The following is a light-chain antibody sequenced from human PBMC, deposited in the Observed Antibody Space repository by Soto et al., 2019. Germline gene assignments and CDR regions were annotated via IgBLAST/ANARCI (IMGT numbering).Light chain of an antibody. CDR2: GAS. CDR3: QQYGSAPLT. CDR1: QSVVINF. Sequence: EIVLTQSPDTLSLSPGERATLSFRASQSVVINFLAWYQQKPGQAPRLLIFGASNRATGIPDRFSGGGSGTDFALTISRLEPEDFAVYYCQQYGSAPLTFGQGTRLEIK. V-gene: IGKV3-20*01. J-gene: IGKJ5*01.